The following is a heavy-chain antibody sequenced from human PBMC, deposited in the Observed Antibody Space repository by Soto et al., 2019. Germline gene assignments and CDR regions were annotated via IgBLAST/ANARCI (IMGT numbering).Heavy chain of an antibody. J-gene: IGHJ4*02. D-gene: IGHD3-3*01. CDR1: GGSISSYY. CDR3: ARVLRAREWYFDY. CDR2: IYYSGST. Sequence: QVQLQESGPGLVKPSETLSLTCTVSGGSISSYYWSWIRQPPGKGLEWIGYIYYSGSTNYNPSLKSRVTISVDTSKNQFSLKLSSVTAEDTAVYYCARVLRAREWYFDYWGQGTLVTVSS. V-gene: IGHV4-59*01.